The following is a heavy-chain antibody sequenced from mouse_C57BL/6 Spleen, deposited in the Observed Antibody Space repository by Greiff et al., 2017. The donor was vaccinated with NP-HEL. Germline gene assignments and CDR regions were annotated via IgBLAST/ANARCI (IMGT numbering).Heavy chain of an antibody. Sequence: EVQLQQSGPELVKPGASVKIPCKASGYTFTDYNMDWVKQSHGKSLEWIGDINPNNGGTIYNQKFKGKATLTVDKSSSTAYMELRSLTSEDTAVYYWARGRGITTVGYAMDYWGQGTSVTVSS. V-gene: IGHV1-18*01. CDR3: ARGRGITTVGYAMDY. CDR1: GYTFTDYN. J-gene: IGHJ4*01. D-gene: IGHD1-1*01. CDR2: INPNNGGT.